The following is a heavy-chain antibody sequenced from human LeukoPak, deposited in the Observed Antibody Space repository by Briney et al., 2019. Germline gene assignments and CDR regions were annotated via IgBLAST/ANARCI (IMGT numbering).Heavy chain of an antibody. CDR3: AREYGSGSS. Sequence: SETLSLTCTVSGGSNSSYYWSWIRQPPGKGLEWIGYIYYSGSTNYNPSLKSRVTISVDTSKNQFSLKLSSVTAADTAVYYCAREYGSGSSWGQGTLVTVSS. D-gene: IGHD3-10*01. CDR2: IYYSGST. J-gene: IGHJ5*02. CDR1: GGSNSSYY. V-gene: IGHV4-59*01.